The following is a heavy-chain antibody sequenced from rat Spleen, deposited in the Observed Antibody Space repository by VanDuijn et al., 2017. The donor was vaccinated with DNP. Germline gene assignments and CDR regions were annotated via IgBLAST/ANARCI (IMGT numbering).Heavy chain of an antibody. V-gene: IGHV5-27*01. J-gene: IGHJ1*01. CDR2: ISTGGGST. D-gene: IGHD1-6*01. CDR3: TRKYTTDYYWYFDF. CDR1: GFTFSNYY. Sequence: EVQLVESGGGLVQPGRSLKLSCAASGFTFSNYYMAWVRQAPTKGLEWVAYISTGGGSTYYRDSVKGRFTISRDNAKSTLYLQMNSLGSEDTATYYCTRKYTTDYYWYFDFWGPGTMVTVSS.